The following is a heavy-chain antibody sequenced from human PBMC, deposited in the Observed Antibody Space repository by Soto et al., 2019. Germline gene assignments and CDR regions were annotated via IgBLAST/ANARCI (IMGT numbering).Heavy chain of an antibody. Sequence: PGGSLGLSYAATGCTFSSYSMNWVRQAPGKGLEWVSSISSSSSYIYYADSVKGRFTVSRDNPKNTLYLHMRCLRAEDTAVYYCAGGQYYFDYCGQGTLVTVSS. J-gene: IGHJ4*02. CDR3: AGGQYYFDY. V-gene: IGHV3-21*01. D-gene: IGHD2-15*01. CDR1: GCTFSSYS. CDR2: ISSSSSYI.